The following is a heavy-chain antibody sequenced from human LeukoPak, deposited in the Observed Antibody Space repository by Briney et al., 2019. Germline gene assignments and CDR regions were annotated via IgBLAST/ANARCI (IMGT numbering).Heavy chain of an antibody. CDR3: AKVRWDNSGWYYSDS. J-gene: IGHJ4*02. D-gene: IGHD6-19*01. CDR1: GFTFSSYN. Sequence: GGSLRLSCAASGFTFSSYNMNWVRQAPGKGLEWVAVISYDGSNKYYADSVKGRFTVSRDNSKNTLYLQVNSLRVEDTAVYYCAKVRWDNSGWYYSDSWGQGTLVTVSS. V-gene: IGHV3-30*18. CDR2: ISYDGSNK.